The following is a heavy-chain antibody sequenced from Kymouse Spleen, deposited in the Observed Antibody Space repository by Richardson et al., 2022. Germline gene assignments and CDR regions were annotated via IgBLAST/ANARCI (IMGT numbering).Heavy chain of an antibody. CDR3: AKDIGQQPLYFDY. Sequence: EVQLVESGGGLVQPGRSLRLSCAASGFTFDDYAMHWVRQAPGKGLEWVSGISWNSGSIGYADSVKGRFTISRDNAKNSLYLQMNSLRAEDTALYYCAKDIGQQPLYFDYWGQGTLVTVSS. V-gene: IGHV3-9*01. CDR1: GFTFDDYA. CDR2: ISWNSGSI. J-gene: IGHJ4*02. D-gene: IGHD6-13*01.